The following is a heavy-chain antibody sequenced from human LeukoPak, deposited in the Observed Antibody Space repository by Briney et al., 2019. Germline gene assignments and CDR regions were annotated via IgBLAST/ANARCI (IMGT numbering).Heavy chain of an antibody. Sequence: GGSLRLSCATSGFTFGSHSMNWVRQAPGKGLEWVSYISSSSGTIYYADSVKGRFTVSRDNAKNSLYLQMNSLRAEDTTVYYCARDFSSSWYRGAPHHDYWGQGTLVTVSS. CDR1: GFTFGSHS. D-gene: IGHD6-13*01. V-gene: IGHV3-48*01. J-gene: IGHJ4*02. CDR2: ISSSSGTI. CDR3: ARDFSSSWYRGAPHHDY.